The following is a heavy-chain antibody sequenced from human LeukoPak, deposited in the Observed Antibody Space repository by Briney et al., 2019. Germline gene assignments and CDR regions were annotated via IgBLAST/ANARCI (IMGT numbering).Heavy chain of an antibody. CDR1: GGSFSNYY. V-gene: IGHV4-34*01. CDR2: INHSGST. CDR3: ARDSRGGLLIQSSSWYSGFDY. D-gene: IGHD6-13*01. Sequence: PSETLSLTCAVYGGSFSNYYWSWIRQPPGKGLEWIGEINHSGSTNYNPSLKSRVTISVDTSKNQFSLKLSSVTAADTAVYYCARDSRGGLLIQSSSWYSGFDYWGQGTLVTVSS. J-gene: IGHJ4*02.